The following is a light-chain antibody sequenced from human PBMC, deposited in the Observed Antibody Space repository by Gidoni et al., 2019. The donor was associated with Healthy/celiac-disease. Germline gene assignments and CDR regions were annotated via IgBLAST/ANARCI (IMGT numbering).Light chain of an antibody. CDR2: SNN. V-gene: IGLV1-44*01. CDR1: SSNIGSNT. J-gene: IGLJ2*01. CDR3: AAWDDSLRRVV. Sequence: QSVLTQPPSASGTPGQRVTISCSGSSSNIGSNTVTWYQQLPGTAPKLLIYSNNQRPSGVPDRFSGSKSGTSASLAISGLQSEDEADYYCAAWDDSLRRVVFGGGTKLTVL.